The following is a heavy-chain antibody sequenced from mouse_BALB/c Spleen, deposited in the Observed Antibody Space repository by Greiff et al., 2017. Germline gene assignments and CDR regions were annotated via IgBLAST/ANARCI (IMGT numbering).Heavy chain of an antibody. Sequence: EVMLVESGGGLVKPGGSLKLSCAASGFTFSSYTMSWARQTPEKRLEWVATISSGGSYTYYPDSVKGRFTISRDNAKNTLYLQMSSLKSEDTAMYYCTSLTGTDLDYWGQGTTLTVSS. CDR1: GFTFSSYT. V-gene: IGHV5-6-4*01. CDR3: TSLTGTDLDY. CDR2: ISSGGSYT. D-gene: IGHD4-1*01. J-gene: IGHJ2*01.